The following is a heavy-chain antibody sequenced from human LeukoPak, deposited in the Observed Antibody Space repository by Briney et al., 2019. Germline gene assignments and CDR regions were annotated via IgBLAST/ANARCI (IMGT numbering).Heavy chain of an antibody. CDR3: ARGHDFWSGPLNYYYMDV. Sequence: ASVKVSCKASGYTFSSYGISWVRQAPGQGLEWMGWISAYNGNTYYAQKLQGRVTMTTDTSTNTAYMELRSLRSDDTAVYYCARGHDFWSGPLNYYYMDVWGKGTTVTVS. D-gene: IGHD3-3*01. J-gene: IGHJ6*03. CDR1: GYTFSSYG. V-gene: IGHV1-18*01. CDR2: ISAYNGNT.